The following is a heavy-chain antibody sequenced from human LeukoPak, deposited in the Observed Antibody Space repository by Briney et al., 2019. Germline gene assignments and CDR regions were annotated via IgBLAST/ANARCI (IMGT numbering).Heavy chain of an antibody. CDR3: ARDSSLLWFGEVGMDV. CDR1: GYTFTGYY. J-gene: IGHJ6*02. D-gene: IGHD3-10*01. Sequence: ASVKVSCKASGYTFTGYYMHWVRQAPGQGLEWMGWINPNSGGTNYAQKFQGRVTMTRDTSISTAYMELSRLRSDDTAVYYCARDSSLLWFGEVGMDVWGQGTTVTVSS. V-gene: IGHV1-2*02. CDR2: INPNSGGT.